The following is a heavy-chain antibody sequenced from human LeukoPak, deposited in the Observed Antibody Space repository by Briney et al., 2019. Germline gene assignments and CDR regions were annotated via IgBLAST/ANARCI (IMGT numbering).Heavy chain of an antibody. J-gene: IGHJ5*02. V-gene: IGHV4-34*01. D-gene: IGHD3-10*01. CDR2: INHSGST. Sequence: SETLSLTCAVYGGSFSGYYSSWIRQPPGKGLEWIGEINHSGSTNYNPSLKSRVTISVDTSKNQFSLKLSSVTAADTAVYYCARHIITMVRGVRRWFDPWGQGTLVTVSS. CDR3: ARHIITMVRGVRRWFDP. CDR1: GGSFSGYY.